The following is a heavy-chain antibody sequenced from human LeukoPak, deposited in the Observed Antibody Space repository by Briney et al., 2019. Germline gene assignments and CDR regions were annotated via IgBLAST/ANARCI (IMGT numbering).Heavy chain of an antibody. V-gene: IGHV5-51*01. CDR3: AAARTARGYSSGGFDY. CDR2: IYPGDSDT. Sequence: GASLKISCKGSGYIFPTYWIGWVRQMPGKGLEWMGIIYPGDSDTRYSPSFQGHVTLSADKSIRTAYLQWSSLRASDTAMYYCAAARTARGYSSGGFDYWGQGTLVTVSS. J-gene: IGHJ4*02. D-gene: IGHD5-18*01. CDR1: GYIFPTYW.